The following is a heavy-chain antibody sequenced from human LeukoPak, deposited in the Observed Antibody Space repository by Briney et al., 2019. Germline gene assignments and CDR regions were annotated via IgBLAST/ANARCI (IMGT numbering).Heavy chain of an antibody. CDR1: GGSFCGSY. J-gene: IGHJ6*04. CDR3: ARGGLGARGSSWYYYYYGMDV. V-gene: IGHV4-34*01. Sequence: PSETPSLTCAVYGGSFCGSYWSWVCQPPGKGVEWIGEINHSGRTNYNPSLKSRVTISVETSKNQFSLKLSSVTAADTAVYYCARGGLGARGSSWYYYYYGMDVGGKGTTVTVSS. CDR2: INHSGRT. D-gene: IGHD6-13*01.